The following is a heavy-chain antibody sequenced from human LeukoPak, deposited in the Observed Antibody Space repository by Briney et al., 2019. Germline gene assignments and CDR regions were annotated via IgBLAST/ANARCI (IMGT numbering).Heavy chain of an antibody. J-gene: IGHJ4*02. V-gene: IGHV3-9*01. CDR3: AKDSLQYYYDSSGYSPFDY. D-gene: IGHD3-22*01. Sequence: GGSLRLSCAASGFTFDDYDMHWVRQAPGKGLEWVSGISWNSGSIGYADSVKGRFTISRDNAKNSLYLQMNSLRAEDTALYYCAKDSLQYYYDSSGYSPFDYWGQGTLVTVSS. CDR1: GFTFDDYD. CDR2: ISWNSGSI.